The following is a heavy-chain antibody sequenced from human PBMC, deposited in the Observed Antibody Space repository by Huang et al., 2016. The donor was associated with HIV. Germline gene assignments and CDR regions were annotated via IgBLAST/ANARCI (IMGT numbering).Heavy chain of an antibody. J-gene: IGHJ3*01. D-gene: IGHD6-13*01. Sequence: QVQLVQSGAEVKKPGSSVKVSCKASGGTFGSYDIRWVRQAPGQGLEWMGGIIPIFDTVNYAQKFQGRVRITADASTSTAYMGLTSLRSEDTAVYYCARDLTGTRAAAAGIRGDAFDVWGQGTLVTVSS. CDR1: GGTFGSYD. CDR3: ARDLTGTRAAAAGIRGDAFDV. CDR2: IIPIFDTV. V-gene: IGHV1-69*13.